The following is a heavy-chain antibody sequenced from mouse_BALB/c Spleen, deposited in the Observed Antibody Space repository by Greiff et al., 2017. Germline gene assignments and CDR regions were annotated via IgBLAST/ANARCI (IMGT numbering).Heavy chain of an antibody. D-gene: IGHD4-1*01. V-gene: IGHV5-6*02. J-gene: IGHJ2*01. CDR2: ISSGGSYT. Sequence: EVMLVESGGDLVKPGGSLKLSCAASGFTFSSYGMSWVRQTPDKRLEWVATISSGGSYTYYPDSVKGRFTISRDNAKNTLYLQMSSLKSEDTAMYYCARHLTDTYYFDYWGQGTTLTVSS. CDR1: GFTFSSYG. CDR3: ARHLTDTYYFDY.